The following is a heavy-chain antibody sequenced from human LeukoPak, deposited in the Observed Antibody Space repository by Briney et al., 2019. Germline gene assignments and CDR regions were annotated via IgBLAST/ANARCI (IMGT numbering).Heavy chain of an antibody. CDR2: IGGSGGST. D-gene: IGHD2-2*01. J-gene: IGHJ6*02. V-gene: IGHV3-23*01. Sequence: PGGSLRLSCAASGFTFSSYAMSWVRQAPGKGLEWVSAIGGSGGSTYYADSLKGRFTISRDNSKNTLYLQMNSLRAEDTAVYYCAKAERVGIVVVPAAINYYYYGMDVWGQGTTVTVSS. CDR1: GFTFSSYA. CDR3: AKAERVGIVVVPAAINYYYYGMDV.